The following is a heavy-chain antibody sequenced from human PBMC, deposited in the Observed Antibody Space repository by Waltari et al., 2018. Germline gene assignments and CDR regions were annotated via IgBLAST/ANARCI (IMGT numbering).Heavy chain of an antibody. J-gene: IGHJ3*02. CDR2: IRYDGNNK. Sequence: QVQLVESGGGVVQPGGSLIISCAASGFTFRRYGMPWVRQAPGKGLEWVAFIRYDGNNKYYADSVKGRFTISRDSSKNTLYLQMNSLRAEDAAVYYCAQDLKRMATIRGGAFDIWGQGTLVTVSS. V-gene: IGHV3-30*02. CDR3: AQDLKRMATIRGGAFDI. CDR1: GFTFRRYG. D-gene: IGHD2-8*01.